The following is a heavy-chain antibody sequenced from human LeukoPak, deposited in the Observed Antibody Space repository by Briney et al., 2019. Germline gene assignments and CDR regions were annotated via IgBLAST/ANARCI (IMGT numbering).Heavy chain of an antibody. CDR3: AKTPNRGGFDY. CDR2: IYNSGST. D-gene: IGHD2-8*01. V-gene: IGHV4-59*01. Sequence: SETLSLTCTVSGASTSSYFWSWLRQTPGKELEWIGYIYNSGSTKYNPSLKSRPTISVDTSKNQFSLKLTSVTAADTAVYYCAKTPNRGGFDYWGQGTQVTVSS. J-gene: IGHJ4*02. CDR1: GASTSSYF.